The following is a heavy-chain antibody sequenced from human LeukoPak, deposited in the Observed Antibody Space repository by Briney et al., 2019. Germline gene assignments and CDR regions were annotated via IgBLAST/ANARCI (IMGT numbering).Heavy chain of an antibody. D-gene: IGHD3-10*01. J-gene: IGHJ5*02. V-gene: IGHV3-49*04. Sequence: PGGSLRLSCAASGFTFGSYSMTWVRQAPGKGLEWVGFIRSKAYGGTTEYAASVKGRFTISRDDSKSIAYLQMNSLKTEDTAVFYCTREISGVLLWFGGFDPWGQGTLVTVSS. CDR3: TREISGVLLWFGGFDP. CDR1: GFTFGSYS. CDR2: IRSKAYGGTT.